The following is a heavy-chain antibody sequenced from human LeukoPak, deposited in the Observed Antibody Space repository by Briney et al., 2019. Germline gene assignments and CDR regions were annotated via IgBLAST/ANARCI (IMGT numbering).Heavy chain of an antibody. CDR3: ASGLREGYNSQHN. V-gene: IGHV3-23*01. D-gene: IGHD5-24*01. Sequence: GGSLRLSCGASGFTFNNYAMTWVRQALGKGLDWVSVISDTGGTTYYADSVKGRFTISRDNAKNSLYRQMNSLRAEDTAVYYCASGLREGYNSQHNWGRGTLVTVSS. CDR1: GFTFNNYA. J-gene: IGHJ4*02. CDR2: ISDTGGTT.